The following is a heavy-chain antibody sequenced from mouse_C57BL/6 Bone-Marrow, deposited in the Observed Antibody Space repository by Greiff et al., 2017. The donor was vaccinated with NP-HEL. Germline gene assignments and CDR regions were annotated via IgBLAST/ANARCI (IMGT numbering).Heavy chain of an antibody. V-gene: IGHV14-4*01. D-gene: IGHD1-1*01. Sequence: EVKLQESGAELVRPGASVKLSCTASGFNIKDDYMHWVKQRPEQGLEWIGWIDPENGDTEYASKFQGKATITADTSSNTAYLQLSSLTSEDTAVYYCTTDRVIYYYGSSYWYFDVWGTGTTVTVSS. CDR2: IDPENGDT. CDR1: GFNIKDDY. CDR3: TTDRVIYYYGSSYWYFDV. J-gene: IGHJ1*03.